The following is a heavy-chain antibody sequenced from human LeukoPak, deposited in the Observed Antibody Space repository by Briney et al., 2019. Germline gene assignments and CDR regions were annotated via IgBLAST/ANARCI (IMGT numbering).Heavy chain of an antibody. D-gene: IGHD4/OR15-4a*01. V-gene: IGHV4-34*01. Sequence: GSLRLSCAASGFTFSSYSMNWVRQAPGKGLEWIGEINHSGSTNYNPSLKSRVTISVDTSKNQFSLKLSSVTAADTAVYYCARSCDWCRWFDPWGQGTLVTVSS. CDR3: ARSCDWCRWFDP. CDR1: GFTFSSYS. J-gene: IGHJ5*02. CDR2: INHSGST.